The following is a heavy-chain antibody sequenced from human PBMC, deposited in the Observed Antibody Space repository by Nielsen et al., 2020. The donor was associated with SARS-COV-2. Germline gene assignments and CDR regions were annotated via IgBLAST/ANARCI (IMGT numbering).Heavy chain of an antibody. D-gene: IGHD3-22*01. CDR1: GLSLRSYT. J-gene: IGHJ4*02. V-gene: IGHV3-74*03. CDR3: ARLWDDGYYFDTGPYDY. CDR2: INPDESKT. Sequence: GGSLRLSCAASGLSLRSYTMHWVRQAPGKGLVWVSHINPDESKTTYADSVKGRFTISRDNAKNTLYLQMNSLRAEDTAVYYCARLWDDGYYFDTGPYDYWGQGTLVTVSS.